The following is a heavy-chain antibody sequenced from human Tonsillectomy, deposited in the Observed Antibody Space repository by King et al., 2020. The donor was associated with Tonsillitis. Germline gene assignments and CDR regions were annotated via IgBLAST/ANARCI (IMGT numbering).Heavy chain of an antibody. V-gene: IGHV3-15*01. CDR2: IKSKSDGGTT. Sequence: DVQLVESGGGLVKPGGSLRLSCAASGFTFSNAWMSWVRQAPGKGLEWVGRIKSKSDGGTTDYAAPVKGRFTMSRDDSKNTLYLQMNSLKTEDTAVYYCTTEPEYSSDRPAFDYWGQGTLVTVSS. J-gene: IGHJ4*02. CDR1: GFTFSNAW. CDR3: TTEPEYSSDRPAFDY. D-gene: IGHD6-19*01.